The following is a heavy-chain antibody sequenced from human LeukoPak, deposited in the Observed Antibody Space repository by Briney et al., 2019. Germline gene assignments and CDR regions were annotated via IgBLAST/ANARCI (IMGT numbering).Heavy chain of an antibody. CDR3: ASQDKEEAGYYYYMDV. V-gene: IGHV1-69*06. CDR2: IIPIFGTA. J-gene: IGHJ6*03. Sequence: SVKVSCKASGYTFTSYGISWVRQAPGQGLEWMGGIIPIFGTANYAQKFQGRVTITADKSTSTAYMELSSLRSEDTAVYYCASQDKEEAGYYYYMDVWGKGTTVTVSS. CDR1: GYTFTSYG.